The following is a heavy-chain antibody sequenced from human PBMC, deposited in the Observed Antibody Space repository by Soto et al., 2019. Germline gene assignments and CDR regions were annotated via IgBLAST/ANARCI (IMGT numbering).Heavy chain of an antibody. D-gene: IGHD6-19*01. V-gene: IGHV3-53*01. CDR3: ARVSGSGWYIIDY. CDR2: IYSGGST. CDR1: GFTVSSNY. J-gene: IGHJ4*02. Sequence: PGGSLRLSCAASGFTVSSNYMSWVRQAPGKGPEWVSVIYSGGSTYYADSVKGRFTISRDNSKNTLYLQMNSLRAEDTAVYYCARVSGSGWYIIDYWGQGTLVTVSS.